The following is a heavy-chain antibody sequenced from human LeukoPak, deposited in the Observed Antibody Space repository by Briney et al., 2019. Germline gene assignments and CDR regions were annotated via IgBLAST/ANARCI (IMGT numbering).Heavy chain of an antibody. CDR3: ARDHDLTGTYEYLKY. CDR2: IIPIFGTA. Sequence: SVKVSCKASGGTFSSYAISWVRQAPGQGLEWMGGIIPIFGTANYAQKLQGRVTITADKSTSTAYMELSSLRSEDTAVYYCARDHDLTGTYEYLKYWGQGTLVSVSS. D-gene: IGHD7-27*01. J-gene: IGHJ1*01. CDR1: GGTFSSYA. V-gene: IGHV1-69*06.